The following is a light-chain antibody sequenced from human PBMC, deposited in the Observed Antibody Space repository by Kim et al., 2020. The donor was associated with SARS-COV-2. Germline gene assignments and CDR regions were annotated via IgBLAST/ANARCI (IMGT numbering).Light chain of an antibody. CDR3: QQYDSWPLT. CDR2: GAS. CDR1: QSISRN. Sequence: DIVMSQSPATLSVSPGEGATLSCRVSQSISRNLAWYQQRPGQAPGLLIYGASTRATGVPVRFSGSGSETEFTLTISSLQSEDFAVYYCQQYDSWPLTFGGGTKLEI. V-gene: IGKV3-15*01. J-gene: IGKJ4*01.